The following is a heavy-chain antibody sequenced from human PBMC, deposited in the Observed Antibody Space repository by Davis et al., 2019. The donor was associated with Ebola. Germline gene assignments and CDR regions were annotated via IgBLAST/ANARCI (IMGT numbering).Heavy chain of an antibody. V-gene: IGHV3-30*18. CDR1: GFTFSSYG. CDR3: AKVSSGSYYEHYYYYGMDV. CDR2: ISYDGSNK. D-gene: IGHD3-10*01. J-gene: IGHJ6*02. Sequence: GESLKISCAASGFTFSSYGMHWVRQAPGKGLEWVAVISYDGSNKYYADSVKGRFTISRDNSKNTLYLQMNSLRAEDTAVYYCAKVSSGSYYEHYYYYGMDVWGQGTTVTVSS.